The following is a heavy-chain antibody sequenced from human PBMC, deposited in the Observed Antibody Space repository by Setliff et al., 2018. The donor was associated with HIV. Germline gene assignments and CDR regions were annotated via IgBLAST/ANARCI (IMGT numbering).Heavy chain of an antibody. Sequence: ASVKVSCKASGYTFTSYGISWVRQAPGQGLEWMGWINTNTGNPTYAQGFTGRFVFSLDTSVSTAYLQISSLKAEDTAVYYCATPRTPQLYCSGGSCFDAFDLWGQGTMVT. D-gene: IGHD2-15*01. CDR1: GYTFTSYG. CDR2: INTNTGNP. V-gene: IGHV7-4-1*02. J-gene: IGHJ3*01. CDR3: ATPRTPQLYCSGGSCFDAFDL.